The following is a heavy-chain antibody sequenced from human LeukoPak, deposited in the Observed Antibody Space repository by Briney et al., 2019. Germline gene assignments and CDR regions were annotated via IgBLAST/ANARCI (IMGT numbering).Heavy chain of an antibody. J-gene: IGHJ4*02. CDR3: ARLADYDSSGYLSY. CDR1: GYTFTRYY. V-gene: IGHV1-46*01. D-gene: IGHD3-22*01. Sequence: ASVKGSCKASGYTFTRYYMHWVRQAPGQGLEWMGIINPSGGSARYAKKCQGRVTMTRDTSTSTVYMEVSSLRSEDTAVYYCARLADYDSSGYLSYWGQGTLVTVSS. CDR2: INPSGGSA.